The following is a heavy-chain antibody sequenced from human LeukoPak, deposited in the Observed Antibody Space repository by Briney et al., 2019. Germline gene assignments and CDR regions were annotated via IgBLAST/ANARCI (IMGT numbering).Heavy chain of an antibody. V-gene: IGHV4-59*01. CDR1: GGSISSYY. Sequence: PSETLSLTCTVSGGSISSYYWSWIRQPPGKGLEWIGYIYYSGSTNYNPSLKSRVTISVDTSKNQFSLKLSSVTAADTAVYYCSSEGGYSYGVTDYWGQGTLVTVSS. CDR3: SSEGGYSYGVTDY. CDR2: IYYSGST. D-gene: IGHD5-18*01. J-gene: IGHJ4*02.